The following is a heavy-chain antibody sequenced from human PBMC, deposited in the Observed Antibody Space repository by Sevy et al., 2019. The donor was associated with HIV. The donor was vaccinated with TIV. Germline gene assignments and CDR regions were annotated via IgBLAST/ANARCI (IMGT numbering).Heavy chain of an antibody. CDR1: GGSISSYY. J-gene: IGHJ6*02. CDR3: ASHMVHSRGGYGMDV. V-gene: IGHV4-59*12. D-gene: IGHD6-19*01. CDR2: IYYRGST. Sequence: SETLSLTCTVSGGSISSYYWSWIRQPPGKGLEWIGYIYYRGSTNYKPSLKSRVTISVDISKNQVSLKLSSVTVADTAGYYCASHMVHSRGGYGMDVGGRGTTVTVSS.